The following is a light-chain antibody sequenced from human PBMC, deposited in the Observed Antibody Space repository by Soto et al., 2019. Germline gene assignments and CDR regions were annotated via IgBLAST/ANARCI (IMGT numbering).Light chain of an antibody. CDR2: GAS. Sequence: EIVMTQSPASLSVFPGDGTTLSCRASQSVASNVAWYQQKPGQGPRLLIHGASTRAAGVPARFSGSGSGTDFTLTISSLQSEDFAVSYWQQYNNWPTQYTFGQGTKLQIK. V-gene: IGKV3-15*01. CDR3: QQYNNWPTQYT. J-gene: IGKJ2*01. CDR1: QSVASN.